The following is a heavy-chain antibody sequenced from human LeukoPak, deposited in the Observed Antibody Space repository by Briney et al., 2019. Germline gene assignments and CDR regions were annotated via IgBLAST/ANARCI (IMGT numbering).Heavy chain of an antibody. CDR2: ISFSGGV. CDR1: GYSISSGYY. D-gene: IGHD6-19*01. J-gene: IGHJ4*02. CDR3: AREGSSGWYDY. V-gene: IGHV4-38-2*02. Sequence: SETLSLTCTVSGYSISSGYYWGWIRQSPGKGLEWIGEISFSGGVTYSPSLKSRVSISVDTSKNQFSLKLSSVTAADTAVYYCAREGSSGWYDYWGQGTLVTVSS.